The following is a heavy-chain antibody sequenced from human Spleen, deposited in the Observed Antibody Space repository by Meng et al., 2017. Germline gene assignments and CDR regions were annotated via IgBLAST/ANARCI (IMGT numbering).Heavy chain of an antibody. D-gene: IGHD1-7*01. Sequence: SVKVSCKASAYTFTNYDISWVRQAPGQGLEWVGRIIPLFGIANYAQKFQGRVTITADKSTNTAYMELSSLRSEDTAVYYCARDASGNPAIDGGVAGTTFDYYYGMDVWGQGTTVTVSS. CDR2: IIPLFGIA. CDR1: AYTFTNYD. J-gene: IGHJ6*02. CDR3: ARDASGNPAIDGGVAGTTFDYYYGMDV. V-gene: IGHV1-69*04.